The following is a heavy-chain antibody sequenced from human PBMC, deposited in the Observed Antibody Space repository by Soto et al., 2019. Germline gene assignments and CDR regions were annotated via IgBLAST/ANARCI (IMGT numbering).Heavy chain of an antibody. CDR1: GFSFATYA. J-gene: IGHJ3*01. D-gene: IGHD6-13*01. Sequence: PGGSLSLTCAASGFSFATYAMYWVLRAPGRRLEWVARISYDGTSKNFTDSLKSRFTISRDNSKNTLSLQMNNLRLEDTAVYYCAKDEIAAHSQPLDVWGQGTLVTV. CDR2: ISYDGTSK. CDR3: AKDEIAAHSQPLDV. V-gene: IGHV3-30*18.